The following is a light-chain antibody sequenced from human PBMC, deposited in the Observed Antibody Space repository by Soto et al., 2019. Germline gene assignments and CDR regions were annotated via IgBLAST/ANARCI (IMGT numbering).Light chain of an antibody. CDR2: DAS. CDR1: QSIGNY. J-gene: IGKJ4*01. Sequence: EIVLTQSPATLSLSTGDRATLSCRASQSIGNYLAWYQQRPGQAPRLIISDASNRATGIPARFIGSGSGTDFTLTISRLEPEDFAVYYCQQRNFLPPLTFGGGTKVEIK. V-gene: IGKV3-11*01. CDR3: QQRNFLPPLT.